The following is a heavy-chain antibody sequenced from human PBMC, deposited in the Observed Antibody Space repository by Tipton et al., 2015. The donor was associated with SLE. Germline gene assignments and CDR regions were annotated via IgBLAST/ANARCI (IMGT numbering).Heavy chain of an antibody. CDR2: INHSGFT. V-gene: IGHV4-34*01. CDR1: SGSFDGFF. Sequence: TLSLTCAVHSGSFDGFFWTWIRQSPGKGLEWIGEINHSGFTNYSPSLKSRVTISVDTSTNQFSLQLNSVTAADTAVYYCARHSGTNYSRYYYGMDVWGQGTTVTVSS. CDR3: ARHSGTNYSRYYYGMDV. D-gene: IGHD3-16*01. J-gene: IGHJ6*02.